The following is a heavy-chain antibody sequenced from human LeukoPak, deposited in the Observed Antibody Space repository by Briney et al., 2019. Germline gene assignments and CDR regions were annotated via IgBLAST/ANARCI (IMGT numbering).Heavy chain of an antibody. D-gene: IGHD6-13*01. V-gene: IGHV3-21*04. J-gene: IGHJ4*02. CDR3: ARPSYSSSWYEGHYFDY. Sequence: GSLRLSCATSGFTFSSYSMNWVRQTPGKGLEWVSSISSSSSYIYYADSVKGRFTISSDNAKNSMYLQMKSLSADDTAVYYCARPSYSSSWYEGHYFDYWGQGTLVTVSS. CDR1: GFTFSSYS. CDR2: ISSSSSYI.